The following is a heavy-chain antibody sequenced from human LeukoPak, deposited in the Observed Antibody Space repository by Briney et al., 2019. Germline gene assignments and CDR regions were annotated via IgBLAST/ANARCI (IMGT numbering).Heavy chain of an antibody. D-gene: IGHD6-13*01. CDR3: ARGNILRYSSSWYTDWFDP. CDR2: INPNGGGT. V-gene: IGHV1-2*02. Sequence: ASVKVSCKVSGYTLTELSMHWVRQAPGQGLEWMGWINPNGGGTNYAQKFQGRVTMTRDTSISTAYMELSRLRSDDMAVYYCARGNILRYSSSWYTDWFDPWGQGTLVTVSS. J-gene: IGHJ5*02. CDR1: GYTLTELS.